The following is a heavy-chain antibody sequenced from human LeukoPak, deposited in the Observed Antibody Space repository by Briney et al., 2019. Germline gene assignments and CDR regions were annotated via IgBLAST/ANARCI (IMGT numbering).Heavy chain of an antibody. J-gene: IGHJ4*02. CDR3: ARGRSADY. V-gene: IGHV4-34*01. CDR2: INHSGST. Sequence: SETLSLTCAVYGGSFSGYYWSWIRQLPGKGLEWIGEINHSGSTNYNPSLKSRVTISVDTSKNQFSLKLSSVTAADTAVYYCARGRSADYWGQGTLVTVSS. CDR1: GGSFSGYY.